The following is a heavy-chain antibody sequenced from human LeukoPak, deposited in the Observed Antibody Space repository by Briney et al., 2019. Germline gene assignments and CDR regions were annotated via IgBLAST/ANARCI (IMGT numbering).Heavy chain of an antibody. Sequence: GGSLRLSCAASGFTFSSYSMNWVRQAPGKGLEWVSSISSSSSYIYYADSVKGRFTISRDNAKNSLYLQMNSLRAEDTAVYYCARITMIVGHAFDYWGQGTLVTVSS. CDR2: ISSSSSYI. V-gene: IGHV3-21*01. CDR3: ARITMIVGHAFDY. D-gene: IGHD3-22*01. CDR1: GFTFSSYS. J-gene: IGHJ4*02.